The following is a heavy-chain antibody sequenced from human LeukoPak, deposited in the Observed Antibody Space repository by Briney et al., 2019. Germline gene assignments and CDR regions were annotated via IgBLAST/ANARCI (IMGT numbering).Heavy chain of an antibody. J-gene: IGHJ4*02. CDR2: IYYSGST. Sequence: SETLSLTCTVPGGSISNNYWSWFRQPPGKGLEWIGYIYYSGSTNYNPSLKSRVTISVDTSKSQLSLKLSSVTAADTAVYYCASHKGFWGQGTLVTVSS. CDR3: ASHKGF. CDR1: GGSISNNY. V-gene: IGHV4-59*01.